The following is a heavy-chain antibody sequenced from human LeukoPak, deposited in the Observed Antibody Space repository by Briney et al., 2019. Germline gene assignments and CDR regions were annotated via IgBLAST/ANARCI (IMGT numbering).Heavy chain of an antibody. Sequence: SETLSLTCTVSGGSISSSSYYWDWIRQPPGKGLEWIGSIYYSGSTYYNPSLKSRVTITLDPSKNQFSLNLSPVPAADTAVYYCARGRYCYGQNFDYWGQGTLVTVSS. CDR2: IYYSGST. J-gene: IGHJ4*02. V-gene: IGHV4-39*07. CDR3: ARGRYCYGQNFDY. D-gene: IGHD5-18*01. CDR1: GGSISSSSYY.